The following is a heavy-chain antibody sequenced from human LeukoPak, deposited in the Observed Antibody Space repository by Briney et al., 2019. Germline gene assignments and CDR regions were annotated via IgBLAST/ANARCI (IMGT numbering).Heavy chain of an antibody. J-gene: IGHJ2*01. V-gene: IGHV4-59*12. Sequence: SETLSLTCTVSGDSISSYYWSWIRQPPGKGLEWIGYIHYSGGTTYNPSLKSRVTISVDTSKNQFSLKLSSVTAADTAVYYCAREPPYWYFDLWGRGTLVTVSS. CDR1: GDSISSYY. CDR2: IHYSGGT. CDR3: AREPPYWYFDL.